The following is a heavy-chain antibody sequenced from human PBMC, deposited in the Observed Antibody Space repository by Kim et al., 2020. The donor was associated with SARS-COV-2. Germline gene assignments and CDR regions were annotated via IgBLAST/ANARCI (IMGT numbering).Heavy chain of an antibody. D-gene: IGHD6-6*01. CDR2: IYYSGST. J-gene: IGHJ5*02. V-gene: IGHV4-31*03. CDR3: ARVRIAARLNWFDP. CDR1: GGSISSGGYY. Sequence: SETLSLTCTVSGGSISSGGYYWSWIRQHPGKGLEWIGYIYYSGSTYYNPSLKSRVTISVDTSKNQFSLKLSSVTAADTAVYYCARVRIAARLNWFDPWGQGTLVTVSS.